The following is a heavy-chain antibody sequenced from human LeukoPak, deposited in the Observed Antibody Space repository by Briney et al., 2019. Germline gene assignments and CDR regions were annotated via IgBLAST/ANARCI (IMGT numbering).Heavy chain of an antibody. V-gene: IGHV3-30*02. D-gene: IGHD1-26*01. J-gene: IGHJ4*02. CDR3: AKDIQIVGATTGYFDY. CDR1: GFTFSSYG. Sequence: GGSLRLSCAASGFTFSSYGMHWVRQAPGKGLEWVAFIRYDGSNKYYADAVKCRFTISRDNSKNTLYLQMNSLRAEDTAVYYCAKDIQIVGATTGYFDYWGQGTLVTVSS. CDR2: IRYDGSNK.